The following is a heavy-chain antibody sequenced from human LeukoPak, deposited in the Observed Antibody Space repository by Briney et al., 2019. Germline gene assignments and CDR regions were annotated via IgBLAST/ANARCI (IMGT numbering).Heavy chain of an antibody. D-gene: IGHD3-22*01. CDR1: GGTFISYA. J-gene: IGHJ4*02. V-gene: IGHV1-69*04. CDR3: ARDGRDYYDSSGARNDY. Sequence: SVKVSCKASGGTFISYAISWVRQAPGQGLEWMGRIIPILGIANYAQKFQGRVTITADKSTSTAYMELSSLRSEDTAVYYCARDGRDYYDSSGARNDYWGQGTLATVSS. CDR2: IIPILGIA.